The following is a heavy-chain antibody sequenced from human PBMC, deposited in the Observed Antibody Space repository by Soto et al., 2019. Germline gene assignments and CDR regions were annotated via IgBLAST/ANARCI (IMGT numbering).Heavy chain of an antibody. Sequence: SVKVSCKASGGTFSRYAISWVRQAPGQGLEWMGGIIPIFGTANYAQKFQGRVTITADESTSTAYMEMSSLRSEDTAVYYCASMSTAEDIVATIAETYYYYYGMDVWGQGATVTVSS. D-gene: IGHD5-12*01. CDR3: ASMSTAEDIVATIAETYYYYYGMDV. CDR1: GGTFSRYA. CDR2: IIPIFGTA. V-gene: IGHV1-69*13. J-gene: IGHJ6*02.